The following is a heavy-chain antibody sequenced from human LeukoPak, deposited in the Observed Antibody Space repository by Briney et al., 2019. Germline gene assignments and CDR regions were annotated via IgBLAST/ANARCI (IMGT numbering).Heavy chain of an antibody. V-gene: IGHV3-9*01. CDR3: AKDARSSSRGYCDY. J-gene: IGHJ4*02. CDR1: GFTFDDYA. D-gene: IGHD6-13*01. CDR2: ISWNSGGI. Sequence: HAGGSLRLSCSASGFTFDDYAMHWVRQAPGKGLEWVSVISWNSGGIGYADYVKSRFTISRDNAKNSLYLQMNSLRAEDTALYYCAKDARSSSRGYCDYWGQGTLVTVSS.